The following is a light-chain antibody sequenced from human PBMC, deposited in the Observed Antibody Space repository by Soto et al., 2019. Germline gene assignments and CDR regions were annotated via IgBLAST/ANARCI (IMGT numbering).Light chain of an antibody. CDR3: ATWDDSLNNPV. CDR1: STNIGSNY. V-gene: IGLV1-47*02. Sequence: QSVLSQPPSASGTPGQRVTISCSGSSTNIGSNYVYWYQQVPGTAPKLLIYSNNQRPSGVPDRFSASKSGTSASLAISGLRSEDEAGYYCATWDDSLNNPVFGGGTKLTV. J-gene: IGLJ3*02. CDR2: SNN.